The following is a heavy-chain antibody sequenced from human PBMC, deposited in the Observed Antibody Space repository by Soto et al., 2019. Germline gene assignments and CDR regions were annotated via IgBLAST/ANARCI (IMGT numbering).Heavy chain of an antibody. J-gene: IGHJ6*02. CDR2: FGSAGDI. CDR3: ARGGPNLHYYFYGMYF. Sequence: GSLRLSCAASGFTFNNYDMLWVRQAPGKGLEWVSTFGSAGDIYYSDSVKGRFTISRDNARNSLYLQMNSLRAADTAVYYCARGGPNLHYYFYGMYFWVHGT. CDR1: GFTFNNYD. D-gene: IGHD3-16*01. V-gene: IGHV3-13*01.